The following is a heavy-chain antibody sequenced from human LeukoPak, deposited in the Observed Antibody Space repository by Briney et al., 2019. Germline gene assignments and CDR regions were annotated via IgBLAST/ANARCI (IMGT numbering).Heavy chain of an antibody. CDR3: ARGTGGWHDAFDI. Sequence: GGSLRLSCAGSGFNLVNYWMHWVRQAAGRGLECVANMNQDGSEKHYGDSVKGRFTISRDNAKQSLYLQMNSLRAEDTAVYYCARGTGGWHDAFDIWGQGTMVTVSS. CDR1: GFNLVNYW. CDR2: MNQDGSEK. D-gene: IGHD6-19*01. V-gene: IGHV3-7*05. J-gene: IGHJ3*02.